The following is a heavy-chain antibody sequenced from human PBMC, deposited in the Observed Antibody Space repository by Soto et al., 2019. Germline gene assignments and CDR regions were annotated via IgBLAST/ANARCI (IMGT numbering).Heavy chain of an antibody. CDR1: GFSFSSYA. D-gene: IGHD6-13*01. CDR2: ISGSGDGT. V-gene: IGHV3-23*01. CDR3: AKDTSGWYACDY. Sequence: GGSLRLSCAASGFSFSSYAMSWVRQAPGKGLEWVSTISGSGDGTYYAASVKGRFTISRDNSKNTLYLQVNSLRADDTAVYYCAKDTSGWYACDYWGQGTQVTVSS. J-gene: IGHJ4*02.